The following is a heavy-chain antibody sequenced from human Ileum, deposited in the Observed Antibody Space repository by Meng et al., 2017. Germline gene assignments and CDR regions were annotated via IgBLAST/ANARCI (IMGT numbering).Heavy chain of an antibody. CDR1: ESTLSSDV. D-gene: IGHD6-19*01. CDR3: AREGLYSSGRCGFFDY. J-gene: IGHJ4*02. Sequence: GESLKISCAASESTLSSDVMHWVRQAPGKGLERVAAISQDSNSKYFADSVKGRFTISRDNSENTVYLQLNSLRPEDTAVYYCAREGLYSSGRCGFFDYWGQGTLVTVSS. V-gene: IGHV3-30*04. CDR2: ISQDSNSK.